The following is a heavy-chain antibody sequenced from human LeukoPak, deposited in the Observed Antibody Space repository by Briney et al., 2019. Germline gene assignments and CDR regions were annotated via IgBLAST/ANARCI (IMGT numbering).Heavy chain of an antibody. CDR1: GFTFGLNE. Sequence: GGSLRLSCAASGFTFGLNEMNWVRQAPGKGLEWVSYINGPATNIFYADSVKGRFTISRDNAKNSPYLQMNSLRAEDTAVYYCARGKWELPLDYWGQGTLVTVSS. CDR2: INGPATNI. V-gene: IGHV3-48*03. D-gene: IGHD1-26*01. CDR3: ARGKWELPLDY. J-gene: IGHJ4*02.